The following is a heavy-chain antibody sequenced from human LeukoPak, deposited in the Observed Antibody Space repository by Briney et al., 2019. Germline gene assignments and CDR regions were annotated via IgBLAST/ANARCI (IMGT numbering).Heavy chain of an antibody. CDR2: ISYDGSNK. V-gene: IGHV3-30-3*01. D-gene: IGHD3-22*01. Sequence: GGSLRLSWAASGFTFSSYAMHWVRQAPGKGLEWVAVISYDGSNKYYADSVKGRFTISRDNSKNTLYLQMNSLRAEDTAVYYCARDKDGVITRYFDYWGQGTLVTVSS. J-gene: IGHJ4*02. CDR1: GFTFSSYA. CDR3: ARDKDGVITRYFDY.